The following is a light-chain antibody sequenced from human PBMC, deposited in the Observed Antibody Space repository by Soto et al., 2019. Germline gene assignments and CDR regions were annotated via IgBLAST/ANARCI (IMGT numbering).Light chain of an antibody. Sequence: QSVLTQPPSASGSPGQSVTISCTGSSSDVGGYNYVSWYQQHPGKAPKLMMYEVNKRPSGVPDRFSGSKSGNTASLTVSGLQAEDEDHYYCSSYAGNKAYVFGTGTKVTVL. J-gene: IGLJ1*01. V-gene: IGLV2-8*01. CDR2: EVN. CDR1: SSDVGGYNY. CDR3: SSYAGNKAYV.